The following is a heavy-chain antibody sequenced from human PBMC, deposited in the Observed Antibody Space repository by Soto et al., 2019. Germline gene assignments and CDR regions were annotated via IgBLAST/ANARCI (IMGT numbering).Heavy chain of an antibody. J-gene: IGHJ5*02. CDR3: AKGRLAALFDP. Sequence: EVQLLESGGGLVQPGGSLRLSCAASGFTFSSHTMSWVRQAPGKGLEWVSAISGSGGSTYYADSVKGRFTISRDNPKNTLYLQMNSLRAEDTAVYYCAKGRLAALFDPGGQGTLVTVSS. CDR1: GFTFSSHT. CDR2: ISGSGGST. V-gene: IGHV3-23*01.